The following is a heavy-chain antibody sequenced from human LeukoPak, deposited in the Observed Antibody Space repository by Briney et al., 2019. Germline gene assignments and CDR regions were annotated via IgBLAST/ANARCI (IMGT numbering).Heavy chain of an antibody. CDR1: GYTFTSYG. J-gene: IGHJ1*01. CDR2: MNPNSGNT. Sequence: ASVKVSCKASGYTFTSYGISWVRQATGQGLEWMGWMNPNSGNTGYAQKFQGRVTITRNTSISTAYMELSSLRSEDTAVYYCARTWGGYCSSTSCYRPGYFQHWGQGTLVTVSS. CDR3: ARTWGGYCSSTSCYRPGYFQH. D-gene: IGHD2-2*02. V-gene: IGHV1-8*03.